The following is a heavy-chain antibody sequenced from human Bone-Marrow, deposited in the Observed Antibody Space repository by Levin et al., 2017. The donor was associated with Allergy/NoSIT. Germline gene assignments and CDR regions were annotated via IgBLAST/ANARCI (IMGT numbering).Heavy chain of an antibody. Sequence: GESLKISCAASGFTFDNYGMSWVRQAPGKGLEWVSGITKSRGTTYYADSVKGRFTISRDNSKNTVYLQMNSLRAEDTALYYCAKDRDCSSSSCYSFSQFHSWGRGTPVTVSS. CDR2: ITKSRGTT. CDR1: GFTFDNYG. CDR3: AKDRDCSSSSCYSFSQFHS. J-gene: IGHJ5*01. V-gene: IGHV3-23*01. D-gene: IGHD3-22*01.